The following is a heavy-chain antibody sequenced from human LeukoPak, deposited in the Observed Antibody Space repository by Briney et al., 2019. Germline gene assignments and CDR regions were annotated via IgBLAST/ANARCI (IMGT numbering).Heavy chain of an antibody. Sequence: PGGSLRLSCAASGFPFSYYWMHWVHQAPGKGLVWVSRIDGDGSSTSYADSVKGRFSISRDNAKNTVYLQMDSLRAEDTAVYYCARVGRLQSFDAFDIWGQGTTVTVSS. V-gene: IGHV3-74*01. D-gene: IGHD4-11*01. CDR2: IDGDGSST. J-gene: IGHJ3*02. CDR3: ARVGRLQSFDAFDI. CDR1: GFPFSYYW.